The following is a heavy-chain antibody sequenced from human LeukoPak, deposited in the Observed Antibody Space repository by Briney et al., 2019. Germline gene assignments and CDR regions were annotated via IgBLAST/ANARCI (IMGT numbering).Heavy chain of an antibody. CDR1: GFSFSDYF. Sequence: GGSLRLSCAASGFSFSDYFMTWIRQAPGKGPEWVSHISGRSGVISYADSVKGRFTISRDNAKNSLYLQMNSLRAEDTAVYYCARERRQNSSGWYRGWFDPWGQGTLVTVSS. D-gene: IGHD6-19*01. CDR3: ARERRQNSSGWYRGWFDP. V-gene: IGHV3-11*04. J-gene: IGHJ5*02. CDR2: ISGRSGVI.